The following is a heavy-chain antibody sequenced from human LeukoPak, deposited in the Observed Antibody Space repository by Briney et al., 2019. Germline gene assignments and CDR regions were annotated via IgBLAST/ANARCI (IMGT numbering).Heavy chain of an antibody. CDR2: IYYSGST. CDR1: GGSISSSSYY. D-gene: IGHD2-21*02. J-gene: IGHJ4*02. Sequence: SETLSLTCTVSGGSISSSSYYWGWIRQPPGTGLEWIGSIYYSGSTYYNPSLKSRVTISVDTSKNQFSLKLSSVTAADTAVYYCARHFSLTECFDYWGQGTLVTVSS. CDR3: ARHFSLTECFDY. V-gene: IGHV4-39*01.